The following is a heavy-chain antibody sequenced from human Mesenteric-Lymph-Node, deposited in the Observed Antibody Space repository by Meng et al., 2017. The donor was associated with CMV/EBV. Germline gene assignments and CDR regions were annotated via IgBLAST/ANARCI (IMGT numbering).Heavy chain of an antibody. Sequence: FTRYGISWVRQAPGQGLEWMGWISAYNGNTNYPQKLQGRVTMTTDTSTSTAYMELRSLRSDDTAVYYCARMYCSSTSCYTGYNWFDPWGQGTLVTVSS. CDR3: ARMYCSSTSCYTGYNWFDP. CDR1: FTRYG. J-gene: IGHJ5*02. D-gene: IGHD2-2*02. CDR2: ISAYNGNT. V-gene: IGHV1-18*01.